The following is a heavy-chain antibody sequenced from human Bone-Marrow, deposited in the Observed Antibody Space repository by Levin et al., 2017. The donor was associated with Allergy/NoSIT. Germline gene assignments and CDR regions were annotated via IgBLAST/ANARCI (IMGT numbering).Heavy chain of an antibody. V-gene: IGHV1-18*01. D-gene: IGHD5-24*01. Sequence: GASVKVSCKASGYTFTNFGINWVRQAPGQGLEWMGWISTYNGNTHYAQKFQDRVTMTTDTSTSTAYMELRSLRSDDTATYYCARVHPPRDGYKTDYWGQGTLVTVSS. CDR2: ISTYNGNT. J-gene: IGHJ4*02. CDR3: ARVHPPRDGYKTDY. CDR1: GYTFTNFG.